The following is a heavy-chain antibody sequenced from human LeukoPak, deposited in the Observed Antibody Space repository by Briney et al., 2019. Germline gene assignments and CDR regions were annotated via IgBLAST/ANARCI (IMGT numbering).Heavy chain of an antibody. V-gene: IGHV3-66*01. CDR2: IYSGGST. J-gene: IGHJ3*02. Sequence: GSLRLSCAGYGFTFSSYSMSWVRQAPGKGLEWVSVIYSGGSTYYADSVKGRFTISRDNSKNTLYLQMNSLRAEDTAVYYCARDFSAYDYVWGSYRYVGAFDIWGQGTMVTVSS. CDR1: GFTFSSYS. CDR3: ARDFSAYDYVWGSYRYVGAFDI. D-gene: IGHD3-16*02.